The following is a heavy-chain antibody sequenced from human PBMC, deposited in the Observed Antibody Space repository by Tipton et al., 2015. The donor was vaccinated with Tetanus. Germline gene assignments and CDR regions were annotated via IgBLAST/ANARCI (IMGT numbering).Heavy chain of an antibody. J-gene: IGHJ4*01. V-gene: IGHV4-30-4*01. D-gene: IGHD1-26*01. CDR1: GGSISSGDYY. CDR2: IYYSGST. Sequence: TLSLTCTVSGGSISSGDYYWSWIRQPPGKGLEWIGYIYYSGSTYYNPSLKSRVTISVDTSKNQFSLKLSSVTAADTAVYYCARRREVYSRSSLDDWGHRTLIIISS. CDR3: ARRREVYSRSSLDD.